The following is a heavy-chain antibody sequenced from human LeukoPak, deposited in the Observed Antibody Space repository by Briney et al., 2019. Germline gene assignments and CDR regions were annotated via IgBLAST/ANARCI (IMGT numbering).Heavy chain of an antibody. D-gene: IGHD3-10*01. CDR1: GGSISSYY. CDR2: IYYSGST. V-gene: IGHV4-59*12. J-gene: IGHJ5*02. CDR3: ASLRGELLWFGELPSGFDP. Sequence: SETLSLTCTVSGGSISSYYWSWLRQPPGKGLEWIGYIYYSGSTNYNPSLKSRVTISVDTSKNQFSLKLSSVTAADTAVYYCASLRGELLWFGELPSGFDPWGQGTLVTVSS.